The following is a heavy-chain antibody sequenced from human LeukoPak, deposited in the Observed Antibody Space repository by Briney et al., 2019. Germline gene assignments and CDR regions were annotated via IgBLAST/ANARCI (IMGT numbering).Heavy chain of an antibody. CDR2: IYYSGST. CDR1: GGSISSSSYY. Sequence: SETLSLTCTVSGGSISSSSYYWGWIRQPPGKGLEWIGSIYYSGSTYYNPSLKSRVTISVDTSKNQFSLKLSSVTAADTAVYYCARHKGYGDWDWFDPWAREPWSPSPQ. V-gene: IGHV4-39*01. J-gene: IGHJ5*02. D-gene: IGHD4-17*01. CDR3: ARHKGYGDWDWFDP.